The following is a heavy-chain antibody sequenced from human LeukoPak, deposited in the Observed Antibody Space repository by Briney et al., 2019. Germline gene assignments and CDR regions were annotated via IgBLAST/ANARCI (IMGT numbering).Heavy chain of an antibody. CDR2: IIPIFGTA. CDR1: GGTFSSYA. V-gene: IGHV1-69*13. Sequence: ASVKVSCKASGGTFSSYAISWVRQAPGQGLEWMGGIIPIFGTANYAQKFQGRVTITADESTSTAYMELSSLRSEDTAVYYCARGGAAAVVWFDPWGQGTLVTVSS. J-gene: IGHJ5*02. D-gene: IGHD6-13*01. CDR3: ARGGAAAVVWFDP.